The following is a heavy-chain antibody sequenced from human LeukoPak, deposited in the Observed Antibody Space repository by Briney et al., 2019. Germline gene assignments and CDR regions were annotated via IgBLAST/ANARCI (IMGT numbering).Heavy chain of an antibody. D-gene: IGHD6-13*01. CDR2: ISWNSGSI. CDR1: GFTFDDYA. J-gene: IGHJ3*02. CDR3: AKDASSSWYFGAFDI. V-gene: IGHV3-9*01. Sequence: PGRSLRLSCAASGFTFDDYAMHWVRQAPGKGLEWVSGISWNSGSIGYADSVRGRFTISRDNAKNSLYLQMNSLRAEDTALYYCAKDASSSWYFGAFDIWGQGTMVTVSS.